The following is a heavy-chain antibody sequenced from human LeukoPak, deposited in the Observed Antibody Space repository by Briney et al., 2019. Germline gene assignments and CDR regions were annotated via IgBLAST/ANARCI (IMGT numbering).Heavy chain of an antibody. V-gene: IGHV4-31*03. CDR3: AGGEQWLVGAFDY. Sequence: SETLSLTCTVSGGSISSGGYYWGWIRQYTGKSLEWIGYIYNSGSTYYNPSLKSRVTISGDTSKNQFSLKLSSVTAADTAVYYCAGGEQWLVGAFDYWGQGTLVTVSS. CDR2: IYNSGST. CDR1: GGSISSGGYY. D-gene: IGHD6-19*01. J-gene: IGHJ4*02.